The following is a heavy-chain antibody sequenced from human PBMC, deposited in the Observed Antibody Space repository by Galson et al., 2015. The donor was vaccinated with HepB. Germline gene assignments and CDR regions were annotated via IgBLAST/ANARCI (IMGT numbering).Heavy chain of an antibody. CDR1: GFTFNSYS. V-gene: IGHV3-48*02. D-gene: IGHD2-2*01. Sequence: SLRLSCAASGFTFNSYSLNWVRQAPGKGLEWLSYISIGSTTIYYADSVKGRFTISRDNAKNSLYLQMNSLRDEDTAVYYCAREGGHCSSTTCYYYYGMDGWGQGTTVTVSS. J-gene: IGHJ6*02. CDR3: AREGGHCSSTTCYYYYGMDG. CDR2: ISIGSTTI.